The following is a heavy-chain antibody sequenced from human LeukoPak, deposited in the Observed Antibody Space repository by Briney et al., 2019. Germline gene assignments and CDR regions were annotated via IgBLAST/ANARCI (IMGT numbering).Heavy chain of an antibody. Sequence: GRSLRLSCAASGFSFSSFAMTWVRQAPGKGLEWVSAISGGGVGTYYADSVKGRFTISRDNSKNTLHLQMNSLRANDTAVYYCARIGVAGANSDYWGQGTLVTVSS. V-gene: IGHV3-23*01. CDR2: ISGGGVGT. CDR1: GFSFSSFA. D-gene: IGHD6-19*01. J-gene: IGHJ4*02. CDR3: ARIGVAGANSDY.